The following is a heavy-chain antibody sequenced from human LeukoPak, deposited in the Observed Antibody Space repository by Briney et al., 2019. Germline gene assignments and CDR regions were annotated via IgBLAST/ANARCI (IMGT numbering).Heavy chain of an antibody. Sequence: GASVKVSCKASGYTLTSYGISWVRQAPGQGLEWMGWISAYNGNTNYAQKLQGRVTMTTDTSTSTAYMELRSLRSDDTAVYYCARSRPITMVRGVTPYYMDVWGKGTTVTVSS. CDR3: ARSRPITMVRGVTPYYMDV. J-gene: IGHJ6*03. CDR2: ISAYNGNT. CDR1: GYTLTSYG. V-gene: IGHV1-18*01. D-gene: IGHD3-10*01.